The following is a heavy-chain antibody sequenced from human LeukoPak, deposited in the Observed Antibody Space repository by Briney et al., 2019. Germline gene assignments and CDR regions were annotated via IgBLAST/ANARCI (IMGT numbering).Heavy chain of an antibody. D-gene: IGHD6-6*01. CDR2: IIPIFGTA. Sequence: GSSVKVSCKASGGTFSSYAISWVRQAPGQGLEWMGGIIPIFGTANYAQKFQGRVTITADESTSTAYMELSSLRSEDTAVYYCATGGDEYSSSSEYFQDWGQGTLDTVSS. CDR1: GGTFSSYA. V-gene: IGHV1-69*01. CDR3: ATGGDEYSSSSEYFQD. J-gene: IGHJ1*01.